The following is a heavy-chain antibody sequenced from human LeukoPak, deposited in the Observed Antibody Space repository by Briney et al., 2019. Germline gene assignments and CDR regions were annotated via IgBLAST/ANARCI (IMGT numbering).Heavy chain of an antibody. CDR3: ARDGWQQLVPDY. D-gene: IGHD6-13*01. CDR1: GFTFSSYS. CDR2: ISSSSSYI. V-gene: IGHV3-21*01. Sequence: GGSLRLSCAASGFTFSSYSMNWVRQAPGKGLEWVSSISSSSSYIYYADSVKGRFTISRDNAKNSLYLQMNSLRAEDTAVYYCARDGWQQLVPDYWGQGTLVTVSS. J-gene: IGHJ4*02.